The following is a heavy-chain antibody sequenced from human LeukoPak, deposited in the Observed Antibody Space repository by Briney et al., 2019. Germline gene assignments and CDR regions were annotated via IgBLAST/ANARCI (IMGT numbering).Heavy chain of an antibody. V-gene: IGHV3-30*04. CDR2: ISYDGSNK. J-gene: IGHJ6*02. D-gene: IGHD1-7*01. CDR1: GFTFSSYA. CDR3: ARDERTPNWNYIYYYYGMDV. Sequence: GGSLRLSCAASGFTFSSYAMHWVRQAPGKGLEWVAVISYDGSNKYYADSVKGRFTISRDNSKNTLYLQMNSLRAEDTAVYYCARDERTPNWNYIYYYYGMDVWGQGTTVTVSS.